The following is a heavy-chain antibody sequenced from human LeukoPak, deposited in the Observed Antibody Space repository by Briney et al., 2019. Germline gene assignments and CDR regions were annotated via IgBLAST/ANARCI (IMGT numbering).Heavy chain of an antibody. V-gene: IGHV4-59*06. CDR2: TSYSEGT. Sequence: SETLSLTCTISGGSISSYYWSWIRQPPGKGLEWIGFTSYSEGTYYNPSLMSRITISVDRSQNQFSLKMRDVTAADTAVYFCATADWESFYFDSWGQGALVAVSS. D-gene: IGHD1-26*01. CDR1: GGSISSYY. CDR3: ATADWESFYFDS. J-gene: IGHJ4*02.